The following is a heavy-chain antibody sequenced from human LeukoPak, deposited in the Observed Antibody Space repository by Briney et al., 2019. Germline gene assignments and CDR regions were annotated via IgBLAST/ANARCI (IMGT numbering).Heavy chain of an antibody. V-gene: IGHV3-9*01. J-gene: IGHJ4*02. CDR2: ISWNGGTL. CDR1: GFIFDDYA. Sequence: GGSLRLSCAASGFIFDDYAMHWVRQAPGKGLEWVSGISWNGGTLDYADSVRGRFTISRHSAKNSLYLQMNSLRPEDTALYSCVKGHSSSKSAPLDYWGQGILVTVAS. CDR3: VKGHSSSKSAPLDY. D-gene: IGHD2-2*01.